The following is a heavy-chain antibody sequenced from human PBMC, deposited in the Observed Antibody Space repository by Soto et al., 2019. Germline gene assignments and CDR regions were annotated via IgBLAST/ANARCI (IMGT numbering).Heavy chain of an antibody. CDR1: GFTSYDSG. Sequence: LRLSCAASGFTSYDSGMHWIRQIPGKGLEWVSGIYWNSNRLGYADSVKGRFTISRDNAKNSLYLQMNSLRAEDTAVYYCARDRFYYYYGMDVSGQGTTVSVSS. CDR3: ARDRFYYYYGMDV. V-gene: IGHV3-9*02. CDR2: IYWNSNRL. J-gene: IGHJ6*02.